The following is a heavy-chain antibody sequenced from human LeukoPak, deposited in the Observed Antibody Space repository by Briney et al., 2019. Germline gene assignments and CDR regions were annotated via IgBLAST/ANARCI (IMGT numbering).Heavy chain of an antibody. D-gene: IGHD3-22*01. V-gene: IGHV3-7*01. CDR3: ARRRWGITMIVAPFDY. CDR1: GFTFSSYW. CDR2: IKQDGSEK. Sequence: GGSLRLSCAASGFTFSSYWMSWVRQAPGKGLEWVANIKQDGSEKYYVDSVKGRFTISRDNAKNSLYLQMNSLRAEDTAVYYCARRRWGITMIVAPFDYWGQGTLVTVSS. J-gene: IGHJ4*02.